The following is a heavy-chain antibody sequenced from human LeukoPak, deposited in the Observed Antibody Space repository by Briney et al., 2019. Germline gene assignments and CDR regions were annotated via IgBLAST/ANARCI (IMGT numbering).Heavy chain of an antibody. V-gene: IGHV3-48*02. Sequence: PGGSLRLSCSTSGFTFSGFHMNWLRQAPGRGLEHVAWISSIDSTTYYAYSVVGRFTISRDNDKDLLYLQMDSLREDDTAVYYCARDPHAGIFDSWGQGTLVTVSS. CDR3: ARDPHAGIFDS. J-gene: IGHJ4*02. CDR2: ISSIDSTT. CDR1: GFTFSGFH.